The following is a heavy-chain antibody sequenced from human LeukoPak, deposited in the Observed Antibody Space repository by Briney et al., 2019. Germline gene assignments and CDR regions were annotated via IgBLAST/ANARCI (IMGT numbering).Heavy chain of an antibody. D-gene: IGHD2-2*01. CDR1: GFTFSRYY. Sequence: GGTLRLSCAASGFTFSRYYMHWVRQPPGKGLEGVAVIWYDGSNKYYADSVNSRFTISRDNSKNTLYLQMNSVRADDTAVYYCARDRAAAANWFDPWGQGTLVTVSS. CDR2: IWYDGSNK. CDR3: ARDRAAAANWFDP. V-gene: IGHV3-33*08. J-gene: IGHJ5*02.